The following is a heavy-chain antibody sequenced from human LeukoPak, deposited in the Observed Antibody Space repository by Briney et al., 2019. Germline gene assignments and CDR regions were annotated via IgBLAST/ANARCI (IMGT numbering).Heavy chain of an antibody. CDR1: GGSINTGGNY. Sequence: SETLSLTCTVSGGSINTGGNYWTWIRQPAGKGLEWIGRIYTSGSTNYNPSLKSRVTISVDTSKNQFSLKLSSVTAADTAVYYCARDAHYYMDVWGKGTTVTVSS. CDR3: ARDAHYYMDV. V-gene: IGHV4-61*02. J-gene: IGHJ6*03. CDR2: IYTSGST.